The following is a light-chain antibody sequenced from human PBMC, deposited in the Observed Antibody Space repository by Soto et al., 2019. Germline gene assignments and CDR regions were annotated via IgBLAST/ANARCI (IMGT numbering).Light chain of an antibody. J-gene: IGLJ1*01. CDR1: SSDVGDYNY. V-gene: IGLV2-14*01. CDR2: DVS. Sequence: QSGLTQPASVSGSPGQSFTISGTGTSSDVGDYNYVSWYQQHPGKAPKFMFYDVSNRPSGVSNRFSGSKSGNTASLTISGLQAEAEADYYCSSYTSSSPLVFGTGTKVTVL. CDR3: SSYTSSSPLV.